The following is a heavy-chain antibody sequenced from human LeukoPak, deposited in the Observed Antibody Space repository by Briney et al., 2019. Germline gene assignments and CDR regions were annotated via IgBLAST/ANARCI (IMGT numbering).Heavy chain of an antibody. CDR3: AGGDFWSGYYPPGY. V-gene: IGHV3-21*01. CDR1: GFTFSSYS. CDR2: ISSSSSYI. Sequence: GGSLRLSCAASGFTFSSYSMNWVRQAPGKGLEWVSSISSSSSYIYYADSVKGRFTISRDNAKNSLYLQMNSLRAEDTAVCYCAGGDFWSGYYPPGYWGQGTLVTVSS. D-gene: IGHD3-3*01. J-gene: IGHJ4*02.